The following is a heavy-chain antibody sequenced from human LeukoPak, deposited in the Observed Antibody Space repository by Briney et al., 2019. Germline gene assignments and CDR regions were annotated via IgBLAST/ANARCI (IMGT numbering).Heavy chain of an antibody. CDR3: AKDMITFGGVIVGDAFDI. Sequence: GGSLRLSCAASGFTFSSYGMHWVRQAPGKGLGWVAVISYDGSNKYYADSVKGRFTISRDNSKNTLYLQMNSLRAEDTAVYYCAKDMITFGGVIVGDAFDIWGQGTMVTVSS. CDR1: GFTFSSYG. V-gene: IGHV3-30*18. D-gene: IGHD3-16*02. CDR2: ISYDGSNK. J-gene: IGHJ3*02.